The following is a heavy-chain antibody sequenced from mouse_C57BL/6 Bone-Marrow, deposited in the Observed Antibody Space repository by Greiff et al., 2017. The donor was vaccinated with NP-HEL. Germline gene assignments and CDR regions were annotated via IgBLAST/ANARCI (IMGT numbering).Heavy chain of an antibody. CDR2: ISDGGSYT. Sequence: EVKVEESGGGLVKPGGSLKLSCAASGFTFSSYAMSWVRQTPEKRLEWVATISDGGSYTYYPDNVKGRFTISRDNAKNNLYLQMSHLKSEDTAMYYCARDGEDYYGSHFDYWGQGTTLTVSS. V-gene: IGHV5-4*01. CDR1: GFTFSSYA. D-gene: IGHD1-1*01. J-gene: IGHJ2*01. CDR3: ARDGEDYYGSHFDY.